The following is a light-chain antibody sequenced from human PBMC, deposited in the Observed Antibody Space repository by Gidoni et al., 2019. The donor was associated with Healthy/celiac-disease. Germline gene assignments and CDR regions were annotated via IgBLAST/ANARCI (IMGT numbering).Light chain of an antibody. Sequence: ILLPHSPAPLSLSPGETATLSCRASQSVSSYLAWYQQKPGQAPRLLIYDASNRATGIPARFSGSGSGTDFTLTISSLEPEDFAVYYCQQRSNWLFTFGPGTKVDIK. CDR2: DAS. J-gene: IGKJ3*01. V-gene: IGKV3-11*01. CDR3: QQRSNWLFT. CDR1: QSVSSY.